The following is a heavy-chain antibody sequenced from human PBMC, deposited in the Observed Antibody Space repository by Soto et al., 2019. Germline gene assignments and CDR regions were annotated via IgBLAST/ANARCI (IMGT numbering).Heavy chain of an antibody. V-gene: IGHV4-31*03. CDR3: ARASSSSSAADY. J-gene: IGHJ4*02. CDR2: IYDTESA. CDR1: GESISSGGYY. D-gene: IGHD6-6*01. Sequence: QVQLQESGPGLVKPSQTLSLTCNVSGESISSGGYYWSWIRHHPGKGLEWIGYIYDTESAYHNPSLKSRVTISMDTSKNQFAMRLSSVTAADTAVYYCARASSSSSAADYWGQGILGTVSS.